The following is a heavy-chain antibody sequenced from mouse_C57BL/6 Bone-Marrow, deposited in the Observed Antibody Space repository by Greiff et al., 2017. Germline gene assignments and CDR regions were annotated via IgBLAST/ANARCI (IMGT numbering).Heavy chain of an antibody. CDR1: GYTFTDYE. J-gene: IGHJ2*01. CDR2: IDPETGGT. Sequence: QVQLQQSGAELVRPGASVTLSCKASGYTFTDYEMHWVKQTPVHGLEWIGAIDPETGGTAYNQKFKGKAILTADKSSSTAYMELRSLTSEDSAVYYCTGDYYGSSFFDYGGQGTTLTVSS. D-gene: IGHD1-1*01. V-gene: IGHV1-15*01. CDR3: TGDYYGSSFFDY.